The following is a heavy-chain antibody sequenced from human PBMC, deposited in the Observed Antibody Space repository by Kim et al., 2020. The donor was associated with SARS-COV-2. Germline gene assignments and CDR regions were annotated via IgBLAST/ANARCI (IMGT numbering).Heavy chain of an antibody. Sequence: KYYAEPVKSRFTISRDNSKNTLYLQMNSLRAEDTAVYYCARVLSYYYGMDVWGQGTTVTVSS. V-gene: IGHV3-33*01. CDR3: ARVLSYYYGMDV. J-gene: IGHJ6*02. CDR2: K.